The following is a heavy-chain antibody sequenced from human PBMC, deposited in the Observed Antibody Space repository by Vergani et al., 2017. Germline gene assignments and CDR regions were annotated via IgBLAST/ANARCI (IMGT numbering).Heavy chain of an antibody. CDR1: GGSISSSSYY. J-gene: IGHJ3*02. V-gene: IGHV4-39*01. Sequence: QLQLQESGPGLVKPSETLSLTCTVSGGSISSSSYYWGWIRQPPGKGLEWIGSIYYSGSTYYNPSLKSRVTISVDTSKNQFSLKLSTVTAADTAVDYCARPGSGDTSPRDAFDIWGQGTRVTVSS. CDR3: ARPGSGDTSPRDAFDI. D-gene: IGHD3-10*01. CDR2: IYYSGST.